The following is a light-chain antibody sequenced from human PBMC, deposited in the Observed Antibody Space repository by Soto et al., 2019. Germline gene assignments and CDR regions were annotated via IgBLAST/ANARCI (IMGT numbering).Light chain of an antibody. V-gene: IGKV3-15*01. CDR1: QSVSSRY. J-gene: IGKJ1*01. Sequence: IQSASTRALSERERATVSCRASQSVSSRYLAWYQQKPGQAPRLLIYRASTRATGIPARFSVSGSGTEFTLTLSSLQSEAFAVDYCQQYSNWPLTFGHGTKVDIK. CDR2: RAS. CDR3: QQYSNWPLT.